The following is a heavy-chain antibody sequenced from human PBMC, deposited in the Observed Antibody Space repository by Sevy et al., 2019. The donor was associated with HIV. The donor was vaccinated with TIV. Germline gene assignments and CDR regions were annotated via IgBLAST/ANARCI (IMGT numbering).Heavy chain of an antibody. J-gene: IGHJ5*01. V-gene: IGHV3-33*01. D-gene: IGHD2-21*01. Sequence: GGFLRLSCSASGFNVRSFSMHWVRQAPGKGLEWMAAILYNVRTEEYADSVRGRFTISRDNSKNMVNLEMNSLRVEDTTLYDSARDSSRVIVPTAGFDSWGQGVLVTVSS. CDR2: ILYNVRTE. CDR3: ARDSSRVIVPTAGFDS. CDR1: GFNVRSFS.